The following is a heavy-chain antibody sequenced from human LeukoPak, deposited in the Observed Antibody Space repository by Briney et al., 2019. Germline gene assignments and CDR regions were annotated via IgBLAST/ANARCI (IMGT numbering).Heavy chain of an antibody. CDR2: ISGDGDTT. D-gene: IGHD6-19*01. Sequence: GGSLRLSCAASGFTFSTYAMSWVRQAPGKGLEWVSAISGDGDTTYYADSLKGRFTISRDNFKSTLSLQMNSLRAEDTAMYYCAKENPQWLEVNFDFWGQGTLVTVSS. CDR3: AKENPQWLEVNFDF. V-gene: IGHV3-23*01. J-gene: IGHJ4*02. CDR1: GFTFSTYA.